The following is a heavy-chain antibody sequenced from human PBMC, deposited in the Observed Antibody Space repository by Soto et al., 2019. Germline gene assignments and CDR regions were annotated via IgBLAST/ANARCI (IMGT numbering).Heavy chain of an antibody. J-gene: IGHJ6*03. V-gene: IGHV4-39*01. CDR1: GGSINSGDYY. D-gene: IGHD3-9*01. Sequence: QVQLQESGPGLVKPSETLSLICTVSGGSINSGDYYWGWIRQPPGKGLEWIGSVYYSGYAYYKSSLKCRVTISVDTSKNEFSLKLSSVTAADTALYYFARQFRYRTSLTPYYYYYMDVWGKGTSVTVS. CDR2: VYYSGYA. CDR3: ARQFRYRTSLTPYYYYYMDV.